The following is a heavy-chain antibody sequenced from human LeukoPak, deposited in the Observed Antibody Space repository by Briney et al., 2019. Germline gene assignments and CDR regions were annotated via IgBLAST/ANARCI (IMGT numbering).Heavy chain of an antibody. CDR3: AKVTWFGERGAFDI. CDR2: ISSSTNYI. D-gene: IGHD3-10*01. J-gene: IGHJ3*02. CDR1: GFTFNKYS. V-gene: IGHV3-21*04. Sequence: GGSLRLSCAASGFTFNKYSMDWVRQAPGKGLEWVASISSSTNYIDYADSVKGRFTISRDNSKNTLYLQMNSLRAEDTAVYYCAKVTWFGERGAFDIWGQGTMVTVSS.